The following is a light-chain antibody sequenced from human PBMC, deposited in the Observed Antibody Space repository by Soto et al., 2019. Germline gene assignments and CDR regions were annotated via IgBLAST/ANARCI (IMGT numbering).Light chain of an antibody. CDR2: EVT. V-gene: IGLV2-14*03. J-gene: IGLJ3*02. Sequence: QSVLTQPASVSGSPGQSITISCTGTSSDVGVFNYVSWYQQHPGRVPKLLIYEVTHRPSGVSDRFSGSKSGNTASLTISRVRPEDESTYFCSAYATSSTWVFGGGTKLTVL. CDR1: SSDVGVFNY. CDR3: SAYATSSTWV.